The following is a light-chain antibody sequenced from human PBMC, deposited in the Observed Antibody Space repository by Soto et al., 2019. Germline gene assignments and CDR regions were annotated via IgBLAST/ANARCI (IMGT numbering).Light chain of an antibody. CDR2: DAS. CDR1: QGISSA. J-gene: IGKJ4*01. Sequence: AIQLTQSPSSLSASVGDRVTITCRASQGISSALAWYQQKPGKAPKLLIYDASSLESGVPSRFSGSGSWTDFIITIISPLPEDDVTYYCRQLNSFPLTFGGGTKVEIK. V-gene: IGKV1-13*02. CDR3: RQLNSFPLT.